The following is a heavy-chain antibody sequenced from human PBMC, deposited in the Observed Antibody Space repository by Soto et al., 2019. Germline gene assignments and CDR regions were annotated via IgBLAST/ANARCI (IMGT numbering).Heavy chain of an antibody. Sequence: EVQLVESGGGLVKPGGSLRLSCGASGFTFSNAWMNWVRQAPGTGLEWVGRIKSKTDGGTTDYAPPVKGRFTISRADSKNTLNLQMNSLKTEDTAVRYCTTESSLRGHDAFDIWGQGTMVTVSS. CDR1: GFTFSNAW. CDR3: TTESSLRGHDAFDI. CDR2: IKSKTDGGTT. V-gene: IGHV3-15*07. D-gene: IGHD3-9*01. J-gene: IGHJ3*02.